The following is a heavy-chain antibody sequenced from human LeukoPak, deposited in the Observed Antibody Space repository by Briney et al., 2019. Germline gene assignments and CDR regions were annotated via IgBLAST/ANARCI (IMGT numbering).Heavy chain of an antibody. CDR2: IYYSGST. V-gene: IGHV4-39*07. Sequence: SETLSLTCTVSGASISSSTYCWGWIRQPPGRTLEWIGSIYYSGSTYYNPSLNSRVTTPVDTSKNQFSLRLSSVTAEDTAVYYCARATTVTPGIGYWGQGTLVTVSS. D-gene: IGHD4-17*01. CDR3: ARATTVTPGIGY. J-gene: IGHJ4*02. CDR1: GASISSSTYC.